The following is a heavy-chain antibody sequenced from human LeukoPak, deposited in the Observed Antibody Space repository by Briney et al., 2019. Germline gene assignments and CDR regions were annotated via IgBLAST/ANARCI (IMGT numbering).Heavy chain of an antibody. CDR3: ARDIGEGYDYYYYMDV. CDR1: GYTFTSYY. Sequence: GASVKVSCKASGYTFTSYYMHWVRQAPGQGLEWMGIINPSGGSTSYAQKFQGRVTMTRDMSTSTVYMELSSLRSEDTAVYYCARDIGEGYDYYYYMDVWGKGTTVIVSS. V-gene: IGHV1-46*01. CDR2: INPSGGST. D-gene: IGHD3-10*01. J-gene: IGHJ6*03.